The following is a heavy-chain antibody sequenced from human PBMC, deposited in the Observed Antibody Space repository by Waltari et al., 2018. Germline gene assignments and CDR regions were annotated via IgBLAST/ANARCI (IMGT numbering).Heavy chain of an antibody. J-gene: IGHJ4*02. V-gene: IGHV1-8*01. D-gene: IGHD1-1*01. CDR2: MTPRNGDT. CDR1: GYTFTDFD. CDR3: AREGSTWNDLDS. Sequence: QVHLVQSGAEVKKPGASVKVSCQASGYTFTDFDFNWVRQANGQGLEWMGWMTPRNGDTGYVEKFRGRVTMTSDTSINTAYLELSDLTSEDTAVYYCAREGSTWNDLDSWGQGTLVTVSA.